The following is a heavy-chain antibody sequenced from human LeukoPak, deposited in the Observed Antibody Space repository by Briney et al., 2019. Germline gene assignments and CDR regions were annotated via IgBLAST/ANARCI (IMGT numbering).Heavy chain of an antibody. CDR2: INTNTGNP. V-gene: IGHV7-4-1*02. J-gene: IGHJ6*03. D-gene: IGHD3-3*01. CDR1: GYTFTSYA. CDR3: ARVVEWLFQYYYYYYMDV. Sequence: ASVKVSCKASGYTFTSYAMNWVRQAPGQGLEWMGWINTNTGNPTYAQGFTGRVVFSLDNSISTAYLQISSLTAEDTAVYYCARVVEWLFQYYYYYYMDVWGKGTTVTVSS.